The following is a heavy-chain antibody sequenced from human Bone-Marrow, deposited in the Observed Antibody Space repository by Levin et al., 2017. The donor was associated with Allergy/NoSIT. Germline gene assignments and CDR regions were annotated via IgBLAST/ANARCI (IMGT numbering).Heavy chain of an antibody. Sequence: GESLKISCAASGFTFSRYSMNWVRQAPGRGLEWVSYISRSSSTISYADSVKGRFTISRDNAKNSLYLQMNSLRDEDTAVYYCARPDCSGNSCYYFFDSWGQGTLVTVSS. CDR2: ISRSSSTI. V-gene: IGHV3-48*02. D-gene: IGHD2-2*01. J-gene: IGHJ4*02. CDR1: GFTFSRYS. CDR3: ARPDCSGNSCYYFFDS.